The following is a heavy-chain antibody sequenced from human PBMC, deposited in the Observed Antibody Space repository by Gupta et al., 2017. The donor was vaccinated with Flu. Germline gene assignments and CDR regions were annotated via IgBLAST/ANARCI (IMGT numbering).Heavy chain of an antibody. CDR1: GYTFTGYY. D-gene: IGHD4-17*01. J-gene: IGHJ4*02. Sequence: QVQLVQSGAEVKKPGASVKVSCKASGYTFTGYYMHWVRQAPGQGLEWMGWINPNSGGTNYARKFQGRVTMTRDTSISTAYMELSRLRSDDTAVYYCASGAPYGDYVLPIWGGQGTLVTVSS. V-gene: IGHV1-2*02. CDR2: INPNSGGT. CDR3: ASGAPYGDYVLPIW.